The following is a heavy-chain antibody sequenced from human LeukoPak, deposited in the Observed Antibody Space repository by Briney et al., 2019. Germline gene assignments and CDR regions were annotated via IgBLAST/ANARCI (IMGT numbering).Heavy chain of an antibody. D-gene: IGHD3-3*01. CDR2: IRYDGSNK. V-gene: IGHV3-30*02. J-gene: IGHJ4*02. Sequence: PGGSLRLSCAASGFTFSSYGMHWVRQAPGKGLEWVAFIRYDGSNKYYADSVKGRFTISRDNSKNTLYLQMNSLRAEDTAVYYCARASHYDFWSGYSPDYWGQGTLVTVSS. CDR1: GFTFSSYG. CDR3: ARASHYDFWSGYSPDY.